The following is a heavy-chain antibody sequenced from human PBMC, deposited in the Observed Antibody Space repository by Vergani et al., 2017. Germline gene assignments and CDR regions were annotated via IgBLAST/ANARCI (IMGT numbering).Heavy chain of an antibody. CDR1: GFKFSDHY. CDR2: ISPGASTV. CDR3: AKKHGITTTRHYYAMNV. D-gene: IGHD1-20*01. Sequence: LEESGGGSVKPGGSLRLSCAASGFKFSDHYMSWIRQAPGKGLEWVSHISPGASTVSYTDSVTGRVTFSRDNDNNSLTLDMTTLRVEDKAVYYCAKKHGITTTRHYYAMNVWGKGTTFTVSS. J-gene: IGHJ6*04. V-gene: IGHV3-11*04.